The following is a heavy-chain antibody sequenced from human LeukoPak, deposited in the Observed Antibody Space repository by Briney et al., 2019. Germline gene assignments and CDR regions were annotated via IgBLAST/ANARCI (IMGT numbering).Heavy chain of an antibody. D-gene: IGHD6-19*01. V-gene: IGHV3-33*06. CDR3: AKIRAPSGWFNSDY. CDR2: IWYDGSNK. CDR1: GFTFSSSG. J-gene: IGHJ4*02. Sequence: GGSLRLSCAASGFTFSSSGMHWVRQAPGKGLEWVAVIWYDGSNKFYADSVKGRFTISRDNSKNTLYLQMNSLRVEDTAAYYCAKIRAPSGWFNSDYWGQGTLVTVSS.